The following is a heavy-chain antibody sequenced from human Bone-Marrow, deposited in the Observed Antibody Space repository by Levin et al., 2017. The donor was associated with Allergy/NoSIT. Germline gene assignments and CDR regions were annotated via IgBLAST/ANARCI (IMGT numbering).Heavy chain of an antibody. CDR3: AKAEMATIDDAFDI. CDR1: GFTFDDYA. CDR2: ISWNSGSI. J-gene: IGHJ3*02. D-gene: IGHD5-24*01. V-gene: IGHV3-9*01. Sequence: AGGSLRLSCAASGFTFDDYAMHWVRQAPGKGLEWVSGISWNSGSIGYADSVKGRFTISRDNAKNSLYLQMNSLRAEDTALYYCAKAEMATIDDAFDIWGQGTMVTVSS.